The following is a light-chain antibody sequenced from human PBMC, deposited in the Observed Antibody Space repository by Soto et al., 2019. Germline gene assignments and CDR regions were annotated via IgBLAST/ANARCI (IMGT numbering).Light chain of an antibody. J-gene: IGLJ2*01. Sequence: QSALTQPASVSGSPGQSITISCTGTSSDVGGYNYVSWYQQHPGKAPKLMIYDVSNRPSGVSNRFSGSKSGNTASLTISGLQAEDEADYYSSSYTSSSTLVVFGGETKLTVL. CDR3: SSYTSSSTLVV. CDR2: DVS. V-gene: IGLV2-14*01. CDR1: SSDVGGYNY.